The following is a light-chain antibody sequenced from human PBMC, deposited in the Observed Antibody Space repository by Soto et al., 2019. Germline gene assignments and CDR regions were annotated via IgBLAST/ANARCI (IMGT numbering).Light chain of an antibody. CDR1: NIGSKS. Sequence: SYELTQQPSVSVAPGQTARITCGGNNIGSKSVHWYQQKPGQAPVLVVYDDNDRPSGIPERFSGSDSGNTATLTISRVEAGDEADYYCQVGHSGVDWVFGGGTKVTGL. CDR3: QVGHSGVDWV. CDR2: DDN. V-gene: IGLV3-21*02. J-gene: IGLJ2*01.